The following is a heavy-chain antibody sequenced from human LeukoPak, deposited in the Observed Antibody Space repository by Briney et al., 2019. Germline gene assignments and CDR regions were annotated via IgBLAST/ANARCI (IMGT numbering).Heavy chain of an antibody. J-gene: IGHJ4*02. V-gene: IGHV3-7*01. CDR1: GFAFSDFW. Sequence: GGSLRLSCAASGFAFSDFWMSWVRQAPGKGLEWVANIRHDGNAKSYVPSVRGRFTISRDNAKNSLYLQMNSLTVEDTAAYYCATSHDSAGNDWGQGTLVTVSS. CDR2: IRHDGNAK. D-gene: IGHD2-15*01. CDR3: ATSHDSAGND.